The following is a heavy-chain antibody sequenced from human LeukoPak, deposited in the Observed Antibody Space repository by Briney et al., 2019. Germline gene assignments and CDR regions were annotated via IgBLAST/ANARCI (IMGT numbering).Heavy chain of an antibody. V-gene: IGHV3-7*03. CDR3: AKDRPGIAAAGYFQH. CDR2: IKPDGSEK. Sequence: GGSLRLSCAASGFTFNTYWMSWVRQAPGKGLEWVANIKPDGSEKYYMDSVKGRFTISRDNSKNTLYLQMNSLRAEDTAVYYCAKDRPGIAAAGYFQHWGQGTLVTVSS. J-gene: IGHJ1*01. D-gene: IGHD6-13*01. CDR1: GFTFNTYW.